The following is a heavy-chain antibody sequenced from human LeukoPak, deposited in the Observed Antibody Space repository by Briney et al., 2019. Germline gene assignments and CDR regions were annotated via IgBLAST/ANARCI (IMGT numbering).Heavy chain of an antibody. Sequence: GASVKVSCKASGGTFSSYAISWVRQAPGQGLEWMGGIIPIFGTANYAQKFQGRVTITTDESTSPAYMELSSLRSEDTAVYYCAREPGTYGSGTDVVSNWFAPWGQATLVIISA. CDR1: GGTFSSYA. CDR2: IIPIFGTA. J-gene: IGHJ5*02. V-gene: IGHV1-69*05. CDR3: AREPGTYGSGTDVVSNWFAP. D-gene: IGHD3-10*01.